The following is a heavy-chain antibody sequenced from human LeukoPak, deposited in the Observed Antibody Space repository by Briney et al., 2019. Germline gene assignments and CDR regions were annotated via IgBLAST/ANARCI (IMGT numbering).Heavy chain of an antibody. V-gene: IGHV4-39*01. Sequence: PSETLSLTCTVSGISISSSNSYWGWIRQPPGKGLEWIGSIYYTGNTYYNASLKSRVTISIDTSKNQISLRLTSATAADTAMYYCARHVLGSSSGYYRNWFDPWGQGTLVTVSS. CDR3: ARHVLGSSSGYYRNWFDP. CDR2: IYYTGNT. D-gene: IGHD3-22*01. CDR1: GISISSSNSY. J-gene: IGHJ5*02.